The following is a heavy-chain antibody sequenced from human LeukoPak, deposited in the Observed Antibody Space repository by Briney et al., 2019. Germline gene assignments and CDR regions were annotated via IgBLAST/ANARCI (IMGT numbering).Heavy chain of an antibody. J-gene: IGHJ4*02. CDR2: ISYDGSNK. D-gene: IGHD6-13*01. CDR1: GFIFSGYG. V-gene: IGHV3-30*18. Sequence: GGSLRLSCAASGFIFSGYGMHWVRQAPGKGLEWVAVISYDGSNKYYADSVKGRFTISRDNSKNTLYLQMNSLRAEDTAVYYCAKGRASKGGIAAAGRLDYWGQGTLVTVSS. CDR3: AKGRASKGGIAAAGRLDY.